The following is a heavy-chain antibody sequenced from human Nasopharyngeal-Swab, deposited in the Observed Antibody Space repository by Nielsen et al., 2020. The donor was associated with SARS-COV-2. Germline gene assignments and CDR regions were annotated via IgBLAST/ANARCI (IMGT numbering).Heavy chain of an antibody. J-gene: IGHJ6*03. CDR3: ARDRLAARPYYYYYHMDV. V-gene: IGHV3-48*02. CDR2: ISSSSSTI. Sequence: GESLKISCAASGFTFSSYSMNWVRQAPGKGLEWVSYISSSSSTIYYADSVKGRFTISRDNAKNSLYLQMNSLRDEDTAVYYCARDRLAARPYYYYYHMDVWGKGTTVTVSS. D-gene: IGHD6-6*01. CDR1: GFTFSSYS.